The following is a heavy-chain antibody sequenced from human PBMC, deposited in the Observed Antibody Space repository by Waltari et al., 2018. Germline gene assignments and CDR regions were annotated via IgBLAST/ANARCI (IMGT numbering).Heavy chain of an antibody. V-gene: IGHV4-31*02. J-gene: IGHJ4*02. Sequence: GKGLEWIGYIYYSGSTYYNPSLKSRVTISVDTSKNQFSLKLSSVTAADTAVYYCARVERITIFGVVIPYYFDYWGQGTLVTVSS. D-gene: IGHD3-3*01. CDR2: IYYSGST. CDR3: ARVERITIFGVVIPYYFDY.